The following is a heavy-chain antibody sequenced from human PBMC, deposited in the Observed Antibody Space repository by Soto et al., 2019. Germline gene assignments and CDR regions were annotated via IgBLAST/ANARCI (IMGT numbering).Heavy chain of an antibody. D-gene: IGHD3-10*01. Sequence: QVQLVQSGAEMKKSGSSVKVSCQSSGGTFNTYAMNWVRQAPGQGPEWMGDISPMFGAANYAPKFQGRVTITADESTGTSYMQSSSLTSEDTALYFCAREVQVHTPAFVYWGQGTLVTVSS. V-gene: IGHV1-69*19. J-gene: IGHJ4*02. CDR3: AREVQVHTPAFVY. CDR2: ISPMFGAA. CDR1: GGTFNTYA.